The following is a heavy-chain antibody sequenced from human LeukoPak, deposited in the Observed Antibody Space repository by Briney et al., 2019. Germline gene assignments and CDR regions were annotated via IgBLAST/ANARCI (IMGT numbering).Heavy chain of an antibody. J-gene: IGHJ5*02. V-gene: IGHV3-30*02. CDR1: GFTFSSYG. Sequence: GGSLRLSCAASGFTFSSYGMHWVRQAPGKGLEWVAFIRYDGSNKYYADSVKGRFTISRDNSKNTLYLQINSLRAEDTAVYYCAKDRSGSGSYCLTWNWFDPWGQGTLVTVSS. D-gene: IGHD3-10*01. CDR2: IRYDGSNK. CDR3: AKDRSGSGSYCLTWNWFDP.